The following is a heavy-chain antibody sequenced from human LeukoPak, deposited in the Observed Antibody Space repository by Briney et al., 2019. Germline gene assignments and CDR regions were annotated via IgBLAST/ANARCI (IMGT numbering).Heavy chain of an antibody. V-gene: IGHV4-31*03. CDR2: IYYSGST. CDR3: ARGRVYYDSSGYRAYYFDY. D-gene: IGHD3-22*01. J-gene: IGHJ4*02. Sequence: SETLSLTCTVSGGSISSGGYYWSWIRQHPGKGLEWIGYIYYSGSTYYNPSLKSRVTISVDTSKNQFSLKLSSVTAADTAVYYCARGRVYYDSSGYRAYYFDYWGQGTLVTVSS. CDR1: GGSISSGGYY.